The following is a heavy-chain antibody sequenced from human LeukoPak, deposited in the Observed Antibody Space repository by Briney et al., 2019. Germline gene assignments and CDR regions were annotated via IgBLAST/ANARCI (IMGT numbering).Heavy chain of an antibody. D-gene: IGHD2-2*01. J-gene: IGHJ4*02. V-gene: IGHV3-30*04. CDR2: ISYDGSNK. CDR3: AGATRGQLLANPFDY. Sequence: GGSLRLSCAASGFTFSSYAMHWVRQAPGKGLEWVAVISYDGSNKYYADSVKGRFTISRDNSKNTLYLQMNSLRAEDAAVYYCAGATRGQLLANPFDYWGQGTLVTVSS. CDR1: GFTFSSYA.